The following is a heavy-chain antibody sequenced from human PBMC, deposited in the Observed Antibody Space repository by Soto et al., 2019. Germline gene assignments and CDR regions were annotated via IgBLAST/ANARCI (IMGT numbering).Heavy chain of an antibody. D-gene: IGHD6-13*01. J-gene: IGHJ4*02. V-gene: IGHV3-66*01. CDR1: GFTVSSNY. CDR3: ARDGPSRSRYYFDY. CDR2: IYGAAST. Sequence: EVQLVESGGGLVQPGGSLRLSCAASGFTVSSNYMNWVRQAPGKGLEWVSIIYGAASTYYADSGKGRFTISRDNSKNTLYLQMNSLRAEDTAVYYCARDGPSRSRYYFDYWGQGTLVTVSS.